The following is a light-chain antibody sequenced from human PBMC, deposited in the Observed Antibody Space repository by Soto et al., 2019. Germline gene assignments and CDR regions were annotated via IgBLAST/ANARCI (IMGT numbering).Light chain of an antibody. J-gene: IGKJ5*01. Sequence: EIVFSQSPAAPFLSPGGRANRPCRASQSVSSYLAWYQQKPGQAPRLLIYDASNRATGIPARFSGSGSGTDFPLTISSLDPEDFAVYYCQQRSNSITFGQGTRLEIK. V-gene: IGKV3-11*01. CDR3: QQRSNSIT. CDR2: DAS. CDR1: QSVSSY.